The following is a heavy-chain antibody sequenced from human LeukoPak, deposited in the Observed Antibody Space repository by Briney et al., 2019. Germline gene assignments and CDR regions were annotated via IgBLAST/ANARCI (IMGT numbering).Heavy chain of an antibody. CDR3: AREYTTYLVTSTHRPSY. Sequence: PGRSLRLSCAASGFTFSSYAMHWVRQAPGKGLEWVAVISYDGSNKYYADSVKGRFTISRDNSKNTLYLQMHSLRAEDTAVCYCAREYTTYLVTSTHRPSYWGQGTLVTVSS. D-gene: IGHD2-15*01. CDR2: ISYDGSNK. V-gene: IGHV3-30*04. J-gene: IGHJ4*02. CDR1: GFTFSSYA.